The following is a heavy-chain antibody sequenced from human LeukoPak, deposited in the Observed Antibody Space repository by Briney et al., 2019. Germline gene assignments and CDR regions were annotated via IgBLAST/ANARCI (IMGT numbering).Heavy chain of an antibody. V-gene: IGHV4-59*08. J-gene: IGHJ5*02. D-gene: IGHD3-9*01. Sequence: SETLSLTCTVSGGSVSSYYWSWIRQPPGKGLEWIGYIYYSGSTNYNPSLKSRVTIPVDTSKNQFSLKLSSVTAADTAVYYCARHIFSGGWFDPWGQGTLVTVSS. CDR1: GGSVSSYY. CDR3: ARHIFSGGWFDP. CDR2: IYYSGST.